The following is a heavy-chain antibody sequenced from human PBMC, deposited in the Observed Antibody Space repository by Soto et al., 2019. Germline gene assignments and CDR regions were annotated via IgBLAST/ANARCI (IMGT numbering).Heavy chain of an antibody. V-gene: IGHV4-4*02. CDR2: LHHGGST. CDR1: RYSINNNNW. CDR3: ARRRFGGVLWFGYGMDV. D-gene: IGHD3-10*01. Sequence: PSETLSLTCDVSRYSINNNNWWSWVRQPPGGGLEWIGELHHGGSTYYNPSLKSRVTISVDTSKNQFSLKLSSVTAADTAVYYCARRRFGGVLWFGYGMDVWGQGTTVTVSS. J-gene: IGHJ6*02.